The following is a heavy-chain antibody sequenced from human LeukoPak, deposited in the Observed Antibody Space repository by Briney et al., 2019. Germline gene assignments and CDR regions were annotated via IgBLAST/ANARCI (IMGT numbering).Heavy chain of an antibody. CDR1: GGSISSYY. J-gene: IGHJ5*02. CDR3: ARDRGYSYGSDP. CDR2: IYYSGST. D-gene: IGHD5-18*01. Sequence: SETLSLTCTVSGGSISSYYWSWIRQPPGKGLEWIGYIYYSGSTNYNPSLKSRVTISVDTSKNQFSLKLSSVTAADTAVYYCARDRGYSYGSDPWGQGTLVTASS. V-gene: IGHV4-59*01.